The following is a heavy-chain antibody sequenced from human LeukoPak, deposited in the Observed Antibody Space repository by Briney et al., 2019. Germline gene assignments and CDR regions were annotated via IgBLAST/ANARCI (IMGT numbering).Heavy chain of an antibody. D-gene: IGHD6-19*01. CDR2: ISGSGGST. CDR1: GFTFSSYA. V-gene: IGHV3-23*01. Sequence: GGSLRLSCAASGFTFSSYAMSWVRQAPGKGLEWVSAISGSGGSTYYADSVKGRFTISRDNSKNTLYLQMNSLRVEDTAVYYCAKLQYSSGCFDYWGQGTLVTVSS. CDR3: AKLQYSSGCFDY. J-gene: IGHJ4*02.